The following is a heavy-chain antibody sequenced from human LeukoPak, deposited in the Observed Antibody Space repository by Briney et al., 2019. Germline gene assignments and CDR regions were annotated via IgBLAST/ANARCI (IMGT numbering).Heavy chain of an antibody. CDR3: ARHGTGTRY. D-gene: IGHD1-1*01. V-gene: IGHV3-21*01. J-gene: IGHJ4*02. CDR1: GITFSSHS. CDR2: IGSSSTSI. Sequence: GGSLRLSCAASGITFSSHSMNWVRQAPGKGLEWVSAIGSSSTSIYYADSVKGRFTISRDNAKNSLYLQMNSLRAEDTAVYYCARHGTGTRYWGQGTLVTVSS.